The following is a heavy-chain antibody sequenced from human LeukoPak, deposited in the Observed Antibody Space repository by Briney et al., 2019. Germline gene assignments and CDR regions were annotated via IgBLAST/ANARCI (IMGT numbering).Heavy chain of an antibody. CDR3: ARGRPGSSVTYFDY. V-gene: IGHV4-59*01. D-gene: IGHD1-26*01. CDR1: GGSISSYY. J-gene: IGHJ4*02. Sequence: SETLSLTCTVSGGSISSYYWSWIRQPPGKGLEWIGYVYYSGSTNYNPSLKSRVTISVDTSKNQFSLKLSSVTAADTAVYYCARGRPGSSVTYFDYWGQGTLVTVSS. CDR2: VYYSGST.